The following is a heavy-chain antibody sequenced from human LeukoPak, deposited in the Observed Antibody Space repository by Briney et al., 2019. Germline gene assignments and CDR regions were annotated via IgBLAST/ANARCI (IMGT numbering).Heavy chain of an antibody. CDR2: IYHSGST. D-gene: IGHD2-2*01. Sequence: SETLSLTCAVSGYSISSGYYWGWIRQPPGKGLEWIGSIYHSGSTYYNPSLKSRVTISVDTLKNQFSLKLSSVTAADTAVYYCARDVAALVEVVPAVIGGWFDPWGQGTLVTVSS. CDR1: GYSISSGYY. V-gene: IGHV4-38-2*02. J-gene: IGHJ5*02. CDR3: ARDVAALVEVVPAVIGGWFDP.